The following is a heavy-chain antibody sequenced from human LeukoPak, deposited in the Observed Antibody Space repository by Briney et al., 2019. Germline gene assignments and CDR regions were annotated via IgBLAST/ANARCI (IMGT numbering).Heavy chain of an antibody. V-gene: IGHV3-48*01. D-gene: IGHD3-3*01. Sequence: GGSLRLSCAASGFTFSSYSMNWVRQAPGKGLEWVSYISSSSSTIYYADSVKGRFTISRDNAKNSLYLQMNSLRAEDTAVYYCARSYDFWSGPHPADYWGQGTLVTVSS. CDR2: ISSSSSTI. CDR3: ARSYDFWSGPHPADY. J-gene: IGHJ4*02. CDR1: GFTFSSYS.